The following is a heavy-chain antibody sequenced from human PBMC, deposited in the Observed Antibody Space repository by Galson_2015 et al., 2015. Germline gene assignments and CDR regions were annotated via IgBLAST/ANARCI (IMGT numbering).Heavy chain of an antibody. V-gene: IGHV3-9*01. CDR1: GFTFDDHA. Sequence: SLRLSCAASGFTFDDHAMHWVRHAPGKGLEWVSGISWNSGSIGYADSVKGRFTISRDNAKNSLYLQMNSLRAEDTALYYCSKASSVTMVQGVIDYWGQGTLVTVSS. CDR3: SKASSVTMVQGVIDY. J-gene: IGHJ4*02. CDR2: ISWNSGSI. D-gene: IGHD3-10*01.